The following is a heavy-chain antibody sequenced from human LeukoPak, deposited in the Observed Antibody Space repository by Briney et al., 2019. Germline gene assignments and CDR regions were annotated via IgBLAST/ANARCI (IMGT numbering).Heavy chain of an antibody. V-gene: IGHV3-30-3*01. CDR1: GFTFSSYA. CDR3: ARGGQGYDFNWFDP. D-gene: IGHD3-3*01. Sequence: PGGSLRLSCAASGFTFSSYAMHCVRQAPGKGLEWVAVISSDGSDKYYADSVKGRFTISRDNSKNTLYLQMNSLRAEDTAVYYCARGGQGYDFNWFDPWGQGTLVTVSS. CDR2: ISSDGSDK. J-gene: IGHJ5*02.